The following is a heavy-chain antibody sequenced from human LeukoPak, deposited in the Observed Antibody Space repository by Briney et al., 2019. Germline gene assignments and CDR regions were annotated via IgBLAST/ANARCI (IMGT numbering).Heavy chain of an antibody. V-gene: IGHV3-11*01. CDR2: ISSSGSTI. Sequence: GGSLRLLCAASGFTFSDCYMRCIRQAPAKALEGVSCISSSGSTIYYADSVKGRFTISRDNAKNSLYLQMNSLRAEDTAVYYCARERYYYDSSGYYDYYFDYWGQGTLVTVSS. J-gene: IGHJ4*02. D-gene: IGHD3-22*01. CDR1: GFTFSDCY. CDR3: ARERYYYDSSGYYDYYFDY.